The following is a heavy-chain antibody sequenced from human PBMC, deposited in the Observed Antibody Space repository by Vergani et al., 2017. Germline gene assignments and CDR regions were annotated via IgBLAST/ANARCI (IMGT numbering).Heavy chain of an antibody. CDR3: ARLWCSSTSCYRYYYYGMDV. CDR2: IYPGDSDT. CDR1: GYSFTSYW. J-gene: IGHJ6*02. V-gene: IGHV5-51*01. Sequence: EVQLVQSGAEVKKPGESLKISCKGSGYSFTSYWIGWVRQMPGKGLEWMGIIYPGDSDTRYSPSFQGQVTISADKSISTAYLQWSSLKASDTAMYDCARLWCSSTSCYRYYYYGMDVWGQGTTVTVSS. D-gene: IGHD2-2*01.